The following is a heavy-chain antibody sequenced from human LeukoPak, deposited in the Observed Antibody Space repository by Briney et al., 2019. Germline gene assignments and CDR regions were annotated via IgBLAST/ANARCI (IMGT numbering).Heavy chain of an antibody. CDR1: GGSFSGYY. CDR2: INHSGST. J-gene: IGHJ6*04. Sequence: SETLSLTCAVYGGSFSGYYWSWIRQPPGKGLEWIGEINHSGSTNYNPSLKSRVTISVDTSKNQFSLKLSSVTAADTAVYYCARGSGSGSPKGSYYYYGMDVWRKGTTVTVSS. D-gene: IGHD3-10*01. CDR3: ARGSGSGSPKGSYYYYGMDV. V-gene: IGHV4-34*01.